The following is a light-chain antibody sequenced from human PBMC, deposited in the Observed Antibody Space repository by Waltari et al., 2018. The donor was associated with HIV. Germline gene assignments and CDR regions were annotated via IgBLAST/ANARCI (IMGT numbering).Light chain of an antibody. CDR3: VLSYSGVRAV. J-gene: IGLJ2*01. CDR2: HTS. CDR1: HDAVTSGPH. V-gene: IGLV7-46*01. Sequence: QAVVTQEPSLTVSPGGTVTLTCASSHDAVTSGPHPHRCQQKPGQTPRTLIYHTSNKYPWTPARFSGSLLGGKAALTLSGAQPEDEAEYYCVLSYSGVRAVFGGGTWLTVL.